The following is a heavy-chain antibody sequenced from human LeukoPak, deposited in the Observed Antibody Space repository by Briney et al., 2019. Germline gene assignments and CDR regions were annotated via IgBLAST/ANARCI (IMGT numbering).Heavy chain of an antibody. V-gene: IGHV3-23*01. CDR2: ISGRGGST. J-gene: IGHJ4*01. D-gene: IGHD3-16*01. CDR1: GFPLRSYA. Sequence: GGSLSLFCAAWGFPLRSYAMSWVRQSPGKGLEGVSSISGRGGSTYYADSVKGRFPLSRDNSKNTLSLKMNSLRAGDTAIFYFPKDSLWGEDSFYNWG. CDR3: PKDSLWGEDSFYN.